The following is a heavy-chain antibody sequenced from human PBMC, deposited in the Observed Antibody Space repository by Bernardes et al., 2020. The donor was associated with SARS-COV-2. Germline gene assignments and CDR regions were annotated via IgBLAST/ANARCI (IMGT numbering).Heavy chain of an antibody. J-gene: IGHJ4*02. V-gene: IGHV4-59*01. Sequence: SETLSLTCTVSAGSLSDSYWTWIRQPPGKGLELIGYIYYTGITNYNPSLNSRVTISLDTSNNQFSLKLTSVTAADTAVYYCAKLRVGSTVTTFGYYFDYWGQGTLVTVSS. CDR3: AKLRVGSTVTTFGYYFDY. CDR2: IYYTGIT. D-gene: IGHD4-17*01. CDR1: AGSLSDSY.